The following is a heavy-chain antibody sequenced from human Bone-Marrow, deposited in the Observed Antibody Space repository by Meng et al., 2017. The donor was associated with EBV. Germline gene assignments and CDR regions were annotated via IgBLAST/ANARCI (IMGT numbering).Heavy chain of an antibody. V-gene: IGHV1-18*01. D-gene: IGHD3-3*01. CDR3: ARDDYDFWSGYLFDY. Sequence: QGQLVQAGAKVKKPVASMKVSCKASCYTFTSYGISWVRQAPGQGLEWMGWISAYNGNTNYAQKLQGRVTMTTDTSTSTAYMELRSLRSDDTAVYYCARDDYDFWSGYLFDYWGQGTLVTVFS. CDR1: CYTFTSYG. CDR2: ISAYNGNT. J-gene: IGHJ4*02.